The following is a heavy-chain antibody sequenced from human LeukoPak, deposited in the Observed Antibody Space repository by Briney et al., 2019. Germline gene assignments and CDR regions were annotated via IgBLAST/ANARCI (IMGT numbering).Heavy chain of an antibody. CDR1: GGSISSYY. V-gene: IGHV4-4*07. CDR2: IYTSGSN. Sequence: SETLSLTCTVSGGSISSYYWSWIRQPAGKGLEWIGRIYTSGSNNYNASLKSRVTMSLDTSKNQFSLKLSSVTAADTAVYYCARDRYYYDSSGYYYFDYWGQGTLVTVSS. D-gene: IGHD3-22*01. J-gene: IGHJ4*02. CDR3: ARDRYYYDSSGYYYFDY.